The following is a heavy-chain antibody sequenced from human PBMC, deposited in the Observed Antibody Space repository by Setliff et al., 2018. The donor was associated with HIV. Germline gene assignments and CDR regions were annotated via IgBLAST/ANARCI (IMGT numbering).Heavy chain of an antibody. Sequence: GSLRLSCEASGFYFRGYAMHWVRQSPGKGLEWIGQINYSGTTRYNPSLRSRVTMSIDTSKNQFSLRLTSVTAADTAIYYCARGVPGDWDQGMLVTVSS. CDR3: ARGVPGD. CDR2: INYSGTT. J-gene: IGHJ4*02. CDR1: GFYFRGYA. V-gene: IGHV4-34*01. D-gene: IGHD3-16*01.